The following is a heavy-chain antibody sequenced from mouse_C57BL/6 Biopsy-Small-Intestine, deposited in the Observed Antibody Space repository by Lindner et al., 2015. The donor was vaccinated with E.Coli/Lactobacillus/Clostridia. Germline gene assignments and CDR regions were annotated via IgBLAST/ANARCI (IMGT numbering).Heavy chain of an antibody. D-gene: IGHD2-4*01. V-gene: IGHV1-66*01. CDR1: DYSFTSYG. CDR2: ISAYNGNT. J-gene: IGHJ4*01. CDR3: ARDYDFWSGYYP. Sequence: SVKVSCKASDYSFTSYGFSWVRQAPGQGLEWMGWISAYNGNTKYAQKLQGRVTMTTDTSTSTAYMELRSLRSDDTAVYYCARDYDFWSGYYPWGQGTLVTVSS.